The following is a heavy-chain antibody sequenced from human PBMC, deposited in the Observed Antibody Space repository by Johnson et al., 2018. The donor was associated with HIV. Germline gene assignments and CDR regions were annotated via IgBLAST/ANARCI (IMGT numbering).Heavy chain of an antibody. CDR1: GFTFSSYW. J-gene: IGHJ3*02. D-gene: IGHD3-3*01. Sequence: QVQLVESGGGLVQPGGSLGLCCAASGFTFSSYWMSWVRQAPGKGPEWPAFITFDGSNKYYAASVMGRFTISRDNSKNTLYLQMNRLRAEDTAVYYCAIGSYDFWSGYYTGHDAFDIWGQGTMVTVSS. CDR2: ITFDGSNK. CDR3: AIGSYDFWSGYYTGHDAFDI. V-gene: IGHV3-30*02.